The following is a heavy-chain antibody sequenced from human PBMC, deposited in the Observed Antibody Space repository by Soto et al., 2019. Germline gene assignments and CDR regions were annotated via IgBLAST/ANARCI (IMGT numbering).Heavy chain of an antibody. CDR1: GFTFSSYD. Sequence: PGGSLRLSCAASGFTFSSYDMHWVRQATGKGLEWVSAIGTAGDTYYPGSVKGRFTISRENAKNSLYLQMNSLRAEDAAVYYCARRSQDPQGNWFDPWGQGTQVTVSS. J-gene: IGHJ5*02. CDR3: ARRSQDPQGNWFDP. V-gene: IGHV3-13*01. CDR2: IGTAGDT.